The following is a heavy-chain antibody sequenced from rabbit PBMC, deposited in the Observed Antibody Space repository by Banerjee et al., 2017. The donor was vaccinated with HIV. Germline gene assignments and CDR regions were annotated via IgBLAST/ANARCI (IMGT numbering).Heavy chain of an antibody. V-gene: IGHV1S40*01. CDR1: GFTLSSYW. CDR3: ARDAGYAGSNL. CDR2: IDTGRDSRT. Sequence: QSLEESGGDLVKPGASLTLTCTASGFTLSSYWMCWVRQAPGKGLEWIACIDTGRDSRTDYATWAKGRFTISRTTTTVTLQLNSLTAADTATYFCARDAGYAGSNLWGQGTLVTVS. D-gene: IGHD4-2*01. J-gene: IGHJ4*01.